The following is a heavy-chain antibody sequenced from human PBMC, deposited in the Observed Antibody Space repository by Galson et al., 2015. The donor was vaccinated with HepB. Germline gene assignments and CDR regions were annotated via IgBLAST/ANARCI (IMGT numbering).Heavy chain of an antibody. J-gene: IGHJ4*02. CDR3: AREEGLVGATRPGYFDF. D-gene: IGHD1-26*01. Sequence: SLRLSCAASGFTFSSYGMHWVRQAPGKGLEWVSVIYSGGDTYYADSVKGRFTVSRDDSKNTLYLQMNSLRAEDTAVYYCAREEGLVGATRPGYFDFWGQGTLVTVSS. CDR1: GFTFSSYG. CDR2: IYSGGDT. V-gene: IGHV3-53*01.